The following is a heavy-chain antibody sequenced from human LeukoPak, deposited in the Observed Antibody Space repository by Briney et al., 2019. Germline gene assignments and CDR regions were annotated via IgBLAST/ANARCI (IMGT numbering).Heavy chain of an antibody. J-gene: IGHJ4*01. V-gene: IGHV3-7*01. CDR2: IKQDGSET. Sequence: PGGSLRLSCAASGFTFSSYAMSWVRQVPGKGLEWVANIKQDGSETTYADSVRGRFTIFRDNAKDSVYLQMNSLRAEDSATYYCVREGFYFFDFWGQGTLVTVSS. CDR1: GFTFSSYA. CDR3: VREGFYFFDF.